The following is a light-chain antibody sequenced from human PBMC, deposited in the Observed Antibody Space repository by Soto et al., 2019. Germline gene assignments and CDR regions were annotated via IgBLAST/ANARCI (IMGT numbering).Light chain of an antibody. CDR1: GSDVGAYNL. V-gene: IGLV2-23*02. J-gene: IGLJ1*01. Sequence: QSVLTQPASVSGSPGQSITISCAGTGSDVGAYNLVSWYQQHPGKAPKLIICELNTRPSGISNRFSGSKSGDTASLTIFGLQVEDEADYFCCSYAGTVAYVFGTGTKVTVL. CDR2: ELN. CDR3: CSYAGTVAYV.